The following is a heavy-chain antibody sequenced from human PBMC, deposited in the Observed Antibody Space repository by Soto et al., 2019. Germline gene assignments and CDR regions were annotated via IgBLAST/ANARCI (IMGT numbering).Heavy chain of an antibody. J-gene: IGHJ6*03. V-gene: IGHV4-59*08. CDR3: ARGDYDILTGYLYYYYMDV. Sequence: SETLSLTCTVSGGSISSYYWSWIRQPPGKGLEWIGYIYYSGSTNYNPSLKSRVTISVDTSKNQFSLKLSSVTAADTAVYYCARGDYDILTGYLYYYYMDVWGKGTTVTVSS. D-gene: IGHD3-9*01. CDR1: GGSISSYY. CDR2: IYYSGST.